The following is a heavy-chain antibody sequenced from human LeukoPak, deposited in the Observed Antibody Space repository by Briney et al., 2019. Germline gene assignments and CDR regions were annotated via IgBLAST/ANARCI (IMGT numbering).Heavy chain of an antibody. D-gene: IGHD7-27*01. CDR1: GYSISSGYY. Sequence: KPSETLSLTCTVSGYSISSGYYWGWIRQPPGKGLEWIGYIYYSGSTNYNPSLKSRVTISVDTSKNQFSLKLSSVTAADTAVYYCARDSNWGLGAFDIWGQGTMVTVSS. V-gene: IGHV4-61*01. J-gene: IGHJ3*02. CDR3: ARDSNWGLGAFDI. CDR2: IYYSGST.